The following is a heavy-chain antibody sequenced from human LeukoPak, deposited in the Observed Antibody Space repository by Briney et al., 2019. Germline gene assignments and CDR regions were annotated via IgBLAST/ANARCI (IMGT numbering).Heavy chain of an antibody. J-gene: IGHJ5*02. CDR2: IIPIFGTA. CDR1: GGTFSSYA. V-gene: IGHV1-69*13. CDR3: ARSPGVAAAWFDP. D-gene: IGHD6-13*01. Sequence: ASVKVSCKASGGTFSSYAISWVRQAPGQGLEWMGGIIPIFGTANYAQKFQSRVTITADESTSTAYMELSSLRSEDTAVYYCARSPGVAAAWFDPWGQGTLVTVSS.